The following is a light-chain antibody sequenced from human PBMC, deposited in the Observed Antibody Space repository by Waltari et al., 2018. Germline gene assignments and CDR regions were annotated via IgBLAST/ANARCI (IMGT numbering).Light chain of an antibody. V-gene: IGKV3-11*01. CDR3: QERSNWPGGA. CDR2: DAS. Sequence: EIVLTQSPATRALSPVDRATLSCRASQSVRTYLAWYQHRPGLAPRLLIYDASNRATDVPARFSGSGSGTDFTLTISSLQPEDFAVYYCQERSNWPGGAFGGGTKVE. CDR1: QSVRTY. J-gene: IGKJ4*01.